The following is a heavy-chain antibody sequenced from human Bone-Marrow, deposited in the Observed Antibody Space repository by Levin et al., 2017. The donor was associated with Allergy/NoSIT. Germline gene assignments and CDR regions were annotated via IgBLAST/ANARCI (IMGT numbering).Heavy chain of an antibody. CDR2: ISDSGVST. J-gene: IGHJ3*02. D-gene: IGHD6-19*01. CDR1: RFTLSSYA. V-gene: IGHV3-23*01. Sequence: GESLKISCVSSRFTLSSYAMSWVRQAPGKGLEWVSSISDSGVSTYYADSVKGRFTISRDNSKNTLYLQMNSLRADDTALYYCARDRLAAVAGVNHDAFDIWGQGRMVTVSS. CDR3: ARDRLAAVAGVNHDAFDI.